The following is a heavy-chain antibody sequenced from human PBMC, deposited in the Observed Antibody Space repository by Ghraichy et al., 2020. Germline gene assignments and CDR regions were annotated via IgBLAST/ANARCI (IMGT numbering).Heavy chain of an antibody. V-gene: IGHV4-59*01. Sequence: SETLSLTCTDSGGSISSYYWSWIRQPPGKGLEWIGYIYYSGSTNYNPSLKSRVTISVDTSKNQFSLKLSSVTAADTAVYYCARVAPTVVGPPHYYYYYGMDVWGQGTTVTVSS. CDR3: ARVAPTVVGPPHYYYYYGMDV. D-gene: IGHD4-23*01. CDR2: IYYSGST. J-gene: IGHJ6*02. CDR1: GGSISSYY.